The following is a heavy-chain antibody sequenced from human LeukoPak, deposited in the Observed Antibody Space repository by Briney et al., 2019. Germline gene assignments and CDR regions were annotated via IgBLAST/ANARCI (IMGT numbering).Heavy chain of an antibody. V-gene: IGHV4-4*07. Sequence: SETLSLTCTVSGGSISSYYWSWIRQPAGKGLEWIGRIYTSGSTNYNPSLKSRIIMSVDTSKYQFSLQLSSVPAADTAVYYCARVGHIAVAGTYNWFDPWGQGTLVTVSS. CDR2: IYTSGST. D-gene: IGHD6-19*01. CDR3: ARVGHIAVAGTYNWFDP. CDR1: GGSISSYY. J-gene: IGHJ5*02.